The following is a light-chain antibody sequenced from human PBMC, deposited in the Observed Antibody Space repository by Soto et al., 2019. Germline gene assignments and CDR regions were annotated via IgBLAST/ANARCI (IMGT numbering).Light chain of an antibody. CDR1: QSVSSN. CDR3: QQYNNWPWT. CDR2: GAS. Sequence: EILMTQSPATLSVSPGERAPLSCRASQSVSSNLAWYQQKPGQAPRLLIYGASTRATGIPARFSGSGSGTEFTLTISSLQSEDFAVYYCQQYNNWPWTFGQGTKVDIK. V-gene: IGKV3-15*01. J-gene: IGKJ1*01.